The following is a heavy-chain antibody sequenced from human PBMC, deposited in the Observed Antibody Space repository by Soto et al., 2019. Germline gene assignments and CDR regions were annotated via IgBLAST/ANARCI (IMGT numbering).Heavy chain of an antibody. V-gene: IGHV4-31*03. D-gene: IGHD6-13*01. J-gene: IGHJ4*02. CDR2: IYYSGST. Sequence: SETLSLTCTVSGGSISSGGYYWSWIRQHPGKGLEWIGYIYYSGSTYYNPSLKSRVTISVDTSKNQFSLKLSSVTAADTAVYYCARASYPTDTVGLYSSSWPQTDRFDYWGQGTLVTVSS. CDR1: GGSISSGGYY. CDR3: ARASYPTDTVGLYSSSWPQTDRFDY.